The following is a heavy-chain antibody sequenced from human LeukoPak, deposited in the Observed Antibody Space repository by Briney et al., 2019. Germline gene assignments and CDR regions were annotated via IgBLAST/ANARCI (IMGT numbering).Heavy chain of an antibody. V-gene: IGHV4-39*01. D-gene: IGHD6-6*01. J-gene: IGHJ3*02. CDR3: ARTSIAARRANAFDI. CDR1: GGSISSSSYY. Sequence: SETLSLTCTVSGGSISSSSYYWGWIRQPPGTGLEWIVTIYYSGSTYYNPSLKSRVTISVATSKNQFSLKLSSVTAADTAVYYCARTSIAARRANAFDIWGQGTMVTVSS. CDR2: IYYSGST.